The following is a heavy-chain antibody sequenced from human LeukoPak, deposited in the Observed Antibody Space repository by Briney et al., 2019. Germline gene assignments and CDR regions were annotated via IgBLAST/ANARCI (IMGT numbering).Heavy chain of an antibody. CDR1: GFTFSSYW. D-gene: IGHD3-10*01. V-gene: IGHV3-23*01. CDR3: AKVPHLYYGSGSYQLDY. J-gene: IGHJ4*02. CDR2: ISGSGGST. Sequence: GGSLRLSCAASGFTFSSYWMHWVRQAPGKGLVWVSAISGSGGSTYYADSVKGRFTVSRDNSKKALYLQMNSLRADDTAVYYCAKVPHLYYGSGSYQLDYWGQGTLVTVSS.